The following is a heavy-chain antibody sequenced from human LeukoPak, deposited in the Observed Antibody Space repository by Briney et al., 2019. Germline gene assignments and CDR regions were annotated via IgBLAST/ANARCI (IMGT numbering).Heavy chain of an antibody. CDR1: GFTFSSSW. J-gene: IGHJ4*02. V-gene: IGHV3-74*03. D-gene: IGHD3-22*01. CDR2: INSDGSIT. Sequence: GGSLRLSCAASGFTFSSSWMHWVRQAPGKGLVWVSRINSDGSITQYGASVKGRFTISIDNAKNTLYLQMRSLGADDTAVHYCASAYLSGYCSYWGQGTLGTVSS. CDR3: ASAYLSGYCSY.